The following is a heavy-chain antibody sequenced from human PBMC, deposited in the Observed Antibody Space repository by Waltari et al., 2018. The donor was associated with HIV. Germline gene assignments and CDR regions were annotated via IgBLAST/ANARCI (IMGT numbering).Heavy chain of an antibody. D-gene: IGHD3-3*01. CDR2: IKEDGSET. J-gene: IGHJ6*02. Sequence: EVNLVESGGELVQPGDSLKLSCLASGFSFSSPWMIWVRRATGKGLEGVANIKEDGSETYYVDSVKGRFNISRDNTKNILYLQMNNLRREDTAVYYCARDAHYYDFWASGYYYYGMDLWGRGTTVSVSS. CDR1: GFSFSSPW. CDR3: ARDAHYYDFWASGYYYYGMDL. V-gene: IGHV3-7*01.